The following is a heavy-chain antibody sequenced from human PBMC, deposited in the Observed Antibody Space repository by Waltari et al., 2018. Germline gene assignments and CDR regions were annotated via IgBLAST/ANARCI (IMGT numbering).Heavy chain of an antibody. J-gene: IGHJ4*02. CDR2: LRVIGGCT. CDR1: GFTFSSYA. V-gene: IGHV3-23*04. D-gene: IGHD4-17*01. CDR3: AKGGHDYGDYEDY. Sequence: EVQLVETGGGLIQPGGSLRLSCAASGFTFSSYAMSWVRQAPGKGLEWVSALRVIGGCTYYEDSVKGQCTISRGNPKNTLYLQMNSLRAEDTALYYCAKGGHDYGDYEDYWGQGTLVTVSS.